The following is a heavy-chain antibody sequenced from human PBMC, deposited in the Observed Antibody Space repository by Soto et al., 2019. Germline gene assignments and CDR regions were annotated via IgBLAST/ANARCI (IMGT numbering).Heavy chain of an antibody. J-gene: IGHJ5*02. Sequence: ASVKVSWKVSGYTLTELSMHWVRQAPGKGLEWMGGFDPEDGETIYAQKFQGRVTMTEDTSTDTAYMELSSLRSEDTAVYFCATPLRFLEWPSSIDPWGQGTLVTVSS. CDR3: ATPLRFLEWPSSIDP. CDR2: FDPEDGET. V-gene: IGHV1-24*01. D-gene: IGHD3-3*01. CDR1: GYTLTELS.